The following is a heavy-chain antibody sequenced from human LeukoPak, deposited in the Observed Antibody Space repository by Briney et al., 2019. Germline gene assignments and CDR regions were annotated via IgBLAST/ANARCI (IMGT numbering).Heavy chain of an antibody. Sequence: PGRSLRLSCAASGFTFSSYGMHWVRQAPGKGLEWVAVISYDGSNKYYADSVKGRFTISRDNSKNTLYLQMNSLRAEDTAVYYCARTKFEQWLVKSAFDIWGQGTMVTVSS. J-gene: IGHJ3*02. CDR1: GFTFSSYG. D-gene: IGHD6-19*01. V-gene: IGHV3-30*03. CDR3: ARTKFEQWLVKSAFDI. CDR2: ISYDGSNK.